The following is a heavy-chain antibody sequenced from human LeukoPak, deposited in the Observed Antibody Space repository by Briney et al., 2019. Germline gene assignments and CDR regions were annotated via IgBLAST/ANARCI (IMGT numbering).Heavy chain of an antibody. CDR2: IYYSGST. CDR1: GGSISSYY. CDR3: ARERPAAGRGVLYDY. J-gene: IGHJ4*02. V-gene: IGHV4-59*01. D-gene: IGHD6-13*01. Sequence: PSETLSLTCTVSGGSISSYYWTWIRQPPGKGLEWIGYIYYSGSTNYNPSLKSRVTISVDTSKNQFSLKLSSVTAADTAVYYCARERPAAGRGVLYDYWGQGTLVTVSS.